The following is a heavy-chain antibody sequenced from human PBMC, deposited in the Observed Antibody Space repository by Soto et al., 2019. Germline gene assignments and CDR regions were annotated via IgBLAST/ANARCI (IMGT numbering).Heavy chain of an antibody. CDR3: AKNFDSSGDLFYFDY. CDR1: GFSFRNFG. Sequence: PGGSLRLSCAASGFSFRNFGMHWARQAPGKGLEWVAVISYDGSEKDYADSVEGRLTISRDNSKYTVDLQMNSLRVEDTAVYYCAKNFDSSGDLFYFDYWGQGTLVTVSS. V-gene: IGHV3-30*18. D-gene: IGHD3-22*01. CDR2: ISYDGSEK. J-gene: IGHJ4*02.